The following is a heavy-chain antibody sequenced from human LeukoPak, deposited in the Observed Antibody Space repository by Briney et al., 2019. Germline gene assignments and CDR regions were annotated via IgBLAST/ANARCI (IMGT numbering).Heavy chain of an antibody. CDR1: GYTLTELS. D-gene: IGHD3-10*01. Sequence: GASVKVSCKVSGYTLTELSMHWVRQAPGKGLEWMGGFDPEDGETIYAQKFQGRVTMTEDTSTDTAYMELSSLRSEGTAVYYCATEYYYGSGSYGWFDPWGQGTLVTVSS. CDR2: FDPEDGET. J-gene: IGHJ5*02. CDR3: ATEYYYGSGSYGWFDP. V-gene: IGHV1-24*01.